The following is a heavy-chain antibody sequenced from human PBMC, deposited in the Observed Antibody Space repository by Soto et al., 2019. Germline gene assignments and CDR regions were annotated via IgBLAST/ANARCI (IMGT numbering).Heavy chain of an antibody. J-gene: IGHJ6*02. V-gene: IGHV5-51*01. D-gene: IGHD2-15*01. CDR3: ARNVGRGYCSGGSRYSEDYYRMDV. CDR2: IYPGDSDT. Sequence: GESLKLSCKGSGYSFTSYWIGWVRQMPGKGLEWMGIIYPGDSDTRYSPSFQGQVTISADKSISTAYLQWSSLKASDTAMYYCARNVGRGYCSGGSRYSEDYYRMDVWGQGTRVTASS. CDR1: GYSFTSYW.